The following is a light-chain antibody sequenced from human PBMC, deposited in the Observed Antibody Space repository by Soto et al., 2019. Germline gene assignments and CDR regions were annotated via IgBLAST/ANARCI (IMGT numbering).Light chain of an antibody. V-gene: IGKV3-11*01. CDR2: DAS. CDR1: QSVSSY. Sequence: EIVFPQSPATLSLSPGERAALSCRASQSVSSYLAWYQQKPGQAPRRLIYDASKRATGIPARFSGSGSGTDFTLTISSLEPEDFAVYFCQQRSNWPSTFGGGTKVEI. J-gene: IGKJ4*01. CDR3: QQRSNWPST.